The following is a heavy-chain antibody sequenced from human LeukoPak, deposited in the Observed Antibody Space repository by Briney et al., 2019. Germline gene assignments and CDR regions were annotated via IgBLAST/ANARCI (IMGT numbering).Heavy chain of an antibody. Sequence: SQTLSLTCAFSGDSVSSNSAAWNWIRQSPARGLEWLGRTYYRSKWDNDYAVSVKSRITINPDTYKNQFTLHLNSVTPEDTAVYYCARDTGVRGSFGWFDPWGQGTRVTVSS. CDR2: TYYRSKWDN. J-gene: IGHJ5*02. V-gene: IGHV6-1*01. CDR1: GDSVSSNSAA. D-gene: IGHD2-15*01. CDR3: ARDTGVRGSFGWFDP.